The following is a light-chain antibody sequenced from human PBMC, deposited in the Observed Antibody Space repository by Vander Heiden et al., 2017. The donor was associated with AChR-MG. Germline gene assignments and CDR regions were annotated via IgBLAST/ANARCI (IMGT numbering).Light chain of an antibody. CDR2: AAS. V-gene: IGKV1-27*01. Sequence: DIQMTQSPSSLSASVGDRVTITCRASQGISDYLAWYQQKPGKVPKALIYAASTLLSGVPSRFSGSGSGTDFTLTISSLHPEDVATYYCQHEKSVPLTFGGRTKVEIK. J-gene: IGKJ4*01. CDR1: QGISDY. CDR3: QHEKSVPLT.